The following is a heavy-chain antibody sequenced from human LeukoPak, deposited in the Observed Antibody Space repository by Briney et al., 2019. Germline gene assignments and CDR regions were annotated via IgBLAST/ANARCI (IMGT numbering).Heavy chain of an antibody. D-gene: IGHD2-2*02. Sequence: ASVKVSCKASGGTFSSYAISGVRQAPGQGREWMGGIIPICGTANYAQKFHGRVTITADESTSTAYMELSSLRSEDTAVYYCARGYCSSTSCYSRQAYYFDYWGQGTLVTVSS. J-gene: IGHJ4*02. V-gene: IGHV1-69*13. CDR1: GGTFSSYA. CDR3: ARGYCSSTSCYSRQAYYFDY. CDR2: IIPICGTA.